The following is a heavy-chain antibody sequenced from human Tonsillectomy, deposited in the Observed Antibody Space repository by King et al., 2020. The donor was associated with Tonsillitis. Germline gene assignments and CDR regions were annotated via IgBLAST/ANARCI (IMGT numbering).Heavy chain of an antibody. CDR3: ARRDGALDYYYYGMDV. CDR1: GFTFSSYA. V-gene: IGHV3-30-3*01. J-gene: IGHJ6*02. D-gene: IGHD4-17*01. CDR2: ISFDGTYK. Sequence: VQLVESGGGVVQPGRSLRLSCAASGFTFSSYAMHWVRQAPGKGLECEAAISFDGTYKSYADSVKGRLTISRDNSKNTVYLQMNSLRAEDTAVYYCARRDGALDYYYYGMDVWGQGTTVTVSS.